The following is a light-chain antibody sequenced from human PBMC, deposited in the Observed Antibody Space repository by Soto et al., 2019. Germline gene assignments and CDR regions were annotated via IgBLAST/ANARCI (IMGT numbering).Light chain of an antibody. CDR2: GAS. V-gene: IGKV3-20*01. CDR1: QSVSSSY. CDR3: QQYGSSRT. J-gene: IGKJ1*01. Sequence: EIVLTQSPGTLSLSPGERATLSCRASQSVSSSYLAWYQQKPGQAPRLLIYGASSRATGIPDRFSGSGSGTDFPLTISRLEPEDFAVYYCQQYGSSRTFGKGTQVEIK.